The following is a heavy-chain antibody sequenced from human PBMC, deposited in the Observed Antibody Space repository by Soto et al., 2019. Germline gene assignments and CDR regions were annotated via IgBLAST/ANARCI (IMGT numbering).Heavy chain of an antibody. CDR1: GLTFSNYA. D-gene: IGHD2-8*02. J-gene: IGHJ6*03. Sequence: EVQLLESGGGLVQPGGSLRLSCAASGLTFSNYAMSWVRQAPGKGLEWVSSISGSGGSTYYADPVKGRFTISRDNSMNTLYLQMNSLSAEETALYYCATGTSGWGTYFYYYMDVWGKGTTVTVSS. CDR2: ISGSGGST. CDR3: ATGTSGWGTYFYYYMDV. V-gene: IGHV3-23*01.